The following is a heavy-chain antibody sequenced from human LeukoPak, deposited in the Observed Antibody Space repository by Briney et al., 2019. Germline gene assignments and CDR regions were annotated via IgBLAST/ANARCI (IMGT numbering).Heavy chain of an antibody. CDR2: INSDGSST. V-gene: IGHV3-74*01. D-gene: IGHD2-8*01. CDR3: ASTNRCDY. J-gene: IGHJ4*02. CDR1: GFTFSSYA. Sequence: GRSLRLSCAASGFTFSSYAMHWVRQAPGKGLVWVSRINSDGSSTDYADSVKGRFTISRDNARNTLYLQMNSLTADDTAVYYCASTNRCDYWGQGTLVTVSS.